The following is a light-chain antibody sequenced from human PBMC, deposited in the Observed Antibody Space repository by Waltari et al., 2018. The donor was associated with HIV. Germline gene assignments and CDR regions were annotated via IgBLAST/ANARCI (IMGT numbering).Light chain of an antibody. CDR1: QSTNKW. CDR3: HQYKGSA. V-gene: IGKV1-5*03. CDR2: KTS. J-gene: IGKJ2*01. Sequence: DIQMTQSTSTLSASVGDRVTITCRANQSTNKWLAWYQHKPGQAPKLLFYKTSRLDSGVPSRCSGSGSGTEFTLTISSRQPDDVATYCCHQYKGSAFGHGTKLEI.